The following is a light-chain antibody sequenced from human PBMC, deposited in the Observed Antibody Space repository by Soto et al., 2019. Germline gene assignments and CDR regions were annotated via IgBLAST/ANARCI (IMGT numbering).Light chain of an antibody. CDR1: SNDIGNYNL. J-gene: IGLJ1*01. V-gene: IGLV2-23*02. CDR2: EVS. Sequence: QSALTQPASVSGSPGQSITISCTGTSNDIGNYNLVSWYQQHPGKAPKILIYEVSQRPSGASNRFSGSKSGNTAALTISGLQAEDEDDYYCCSFVGSTTSYIFGTGTKLTVL. CDR3: CSFVGSTTSYI.